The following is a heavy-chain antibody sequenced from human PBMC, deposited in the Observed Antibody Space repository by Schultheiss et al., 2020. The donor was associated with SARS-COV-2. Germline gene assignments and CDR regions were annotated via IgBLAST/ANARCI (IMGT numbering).Heavy chain of an antibody. D-gene: IGHD4-11*01. V-gene: IGHV3-30*04. J-gene: IGHJ4*02. CDR3: SRSNKVAYFDY. CDR1: GFTFSSYA. Sequence: GGSLRLSCAASGFTFSSYAMHWVRQAPGKGLEWVAVISYDGSNKYYADSVKGRFTISRDNSKNTLYLQMSSLRAGDTALYYCSRSNKVAYFDYWGQGTRVTVSS. CDR2: ISYDGSNK.